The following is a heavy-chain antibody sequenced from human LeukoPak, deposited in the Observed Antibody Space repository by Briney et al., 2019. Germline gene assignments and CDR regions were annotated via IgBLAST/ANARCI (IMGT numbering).Heavy chain of an antibody. V-gene: IGHV3-30*18. D-gene: IGHD6-19*01. CDR2: ISYDGSNK. J-gene: IGHJ4*02. CDR1: GFTFSGYS. Sequence: GGSLRLSCTASGFTFSGYSMNWIRQAPGKGLEWVAVISYDGSNKYYADSVKGRFTISRDNSKNTLYLQMNSLRAEDTAVYYCAKDARFHPNHIAVAGIEDYWGQGTLVTVSS. CDR3: AKDARFHPNHIAVAGIEDY.